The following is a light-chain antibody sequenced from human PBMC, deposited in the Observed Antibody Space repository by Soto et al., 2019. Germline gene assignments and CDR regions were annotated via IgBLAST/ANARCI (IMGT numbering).Light chain of an antibody. CDR3: QQFRSLPIT. CDR2: KAS. V-gene: IGKV1-5*03. J-gene: IGKJ5*01. Sequence: DIQMTQSPSTLSGSVGDRVTITCRASQTISSWLAWYQQKPGKAPKLLIYKASTLKSGVPSRFSASGSGTDFTLTISSLQPEDFATYYCQQFRSLPITFGQGTRLEI. CDR1: QTISSW.